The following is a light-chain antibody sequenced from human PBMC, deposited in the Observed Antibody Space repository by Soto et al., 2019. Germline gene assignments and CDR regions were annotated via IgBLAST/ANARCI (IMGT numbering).Light chain of an antibody. J-gene: IGLJ2*01. CDR3: SSYTGSKNLV. CDR2: DVS. V-gene: IGLV2-8*01. CDR1: SSDVGGYNY. Sequence: QSALTQPPSASGSPGQSVTISCTGTSSDVGGYNYVSWYQQLPGKAPKLMIYDVSKRPSGVPDRFSGSKSGNTASLTVSGLHAEDEADYYCSSYTGSKNLVFGGGTKLTVL.